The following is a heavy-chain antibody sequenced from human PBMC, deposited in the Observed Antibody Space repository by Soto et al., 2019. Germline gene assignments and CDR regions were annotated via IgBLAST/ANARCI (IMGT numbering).Heavy chain of an antibody. CDR3: AKGSVTIFGVVIMTDYYYYYMYG. Sequence: GGSLRLSCAASAFTFSSYAMSWVRPAPGKGLEWVSAISGSAGSPYYADSVKGRFTISRDNSKNTLYLQMNSLRAEDTAVYYCAKGSVTIFGVVIMTDYYYYYMYGWGKGTTVTVSS. D-gene: IGHD3-3*01. V-gene: IGHV3-23*01. CDR2: ISGSAGSP. CDR1: AFTFSSYA. J-gene: IGHJ6*03.